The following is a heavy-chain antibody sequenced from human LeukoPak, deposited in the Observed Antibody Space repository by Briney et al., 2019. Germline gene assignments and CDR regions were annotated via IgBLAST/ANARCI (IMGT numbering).Heavy chain of an antibody. J-gene: IGHJ4*02. CDR1: GGSFSGYY. D-gene: IGHD4/OR15-4a*01. CDR3: ARVLRRRYYFDY. CDR2: INHSGST. V-gene: IGHV4-34*01. Sequence: PETLSLTCAVYGGSFSGYYWSWIRQPPGRGLEWIGEINHSGSTNYNPSLKSRVTISVDTSKNQFSLKLSSVTAADTAVYYCARVLRRRYYFDYWGQGTLVTVSS.